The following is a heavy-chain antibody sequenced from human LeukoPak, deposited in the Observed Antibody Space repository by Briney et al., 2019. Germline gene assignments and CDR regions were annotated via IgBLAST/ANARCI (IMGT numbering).Heavy chain of an antibody. V-gene: IGHV1-2*02. CDR3: ARLSAL. J-gene: IGHJ4*02. Sequence: ASVNVSCKPSGYPFSDYYIHWIRQASGQGLESMGWINPKNGDTKYAQRSQGRLTITMDTSIDTVYMELRSLRYDDTAVYHCARLSALWGQGTLVTVSS. CDR1: GYPFSDYY. CDR2: INPKNGDT.